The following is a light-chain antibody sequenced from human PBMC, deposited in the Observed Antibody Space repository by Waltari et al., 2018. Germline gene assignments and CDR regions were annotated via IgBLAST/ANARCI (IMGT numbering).Light chain of an antibody. V-gene: IGLV2-14*03. CDR1: CRYVGRSSS. CDR3: RSESSDKVVL. J-gene: IGLJ3*02. CDR2: AGS. Sequence: QSALTQPASVSGAPGQSGTISCPGPCRYVGRSSSVSWYQEHPGQGPHVIFYAGSNRPSGVSPRFSGSKAGNTASLAISGLQAENEADYYCRSESSDKVVLFGGGTKVAVL.